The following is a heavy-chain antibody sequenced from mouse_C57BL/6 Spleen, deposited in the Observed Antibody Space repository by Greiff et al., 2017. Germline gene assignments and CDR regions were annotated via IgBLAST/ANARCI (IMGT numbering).Heavy chain of an antibody. CDR1: GFTFSDYY. CDR2: INYDGSST. CDR3: ARVRYAMDY. V-gene: IGHV5-16*01. Sequence: DVQLVESEGGLVQPGSSMKLSCTASGFTFSDYYMAWVRQVPEKGLEWVANINYDGSSTYYLDSLKSRFIISRDNAKNILYLQMSSLKSEDTATYYCARVRYAMDYWGQGTSVTVSS. J-gene: IGHJ4*01.